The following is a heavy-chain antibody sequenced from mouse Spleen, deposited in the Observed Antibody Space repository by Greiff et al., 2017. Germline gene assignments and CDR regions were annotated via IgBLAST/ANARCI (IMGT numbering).Heavy chain of an antibody. CDR1: GFTFTDYY. CDR2: IRNKANGYTT. V-gene: IGHV7-3*02. J-gene: IGHJ4*01. Sequence: EVKLVESGGGLVQPGGSLRLSCATSGFTFTDYYMSWVRQPPGKALEWLGFIRNKANGYTTEYSASVKGRFTISRDNSQSILYLQMNTLRAEDSATYDCARDPNYRYDGDYAMDYWGQGTSVTVSS. D-gene: IGHD2-14*01. CDR3: ARDPNYRYDGDYAMDY.